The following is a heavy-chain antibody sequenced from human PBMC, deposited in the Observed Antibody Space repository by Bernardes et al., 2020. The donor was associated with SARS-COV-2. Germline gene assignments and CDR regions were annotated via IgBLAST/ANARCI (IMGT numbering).Heavy chain of an antibody. Sequence: SETLSLTCTVSGDSMSSRRYYWGWIRQPPGKGLEWIGSISYSGSTNYNPSLKSRVTISVDTSKQQFSLKLSSVTAADTAVYYCARGGSRATWIQLWFSPPFVCSGQGTLVTVSS. J-gene: IGHJ4*02. V-gene: IGHV4-39*01. D-gene: IGHD5-18*01. CDR1: GDSMSSRRYY. CDR2: ISYSGST. CDR3: ARGGSRATWIQLWFSPPFVC.